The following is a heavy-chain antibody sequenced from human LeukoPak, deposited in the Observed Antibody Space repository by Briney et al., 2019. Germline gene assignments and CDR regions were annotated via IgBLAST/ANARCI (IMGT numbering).Heavy chain of an antibody. CDR3: ARGGERYCSSTSCSLDY. CDR2: IYTSGST. Sequence: SETPSLTCTASGGSISSGSYYWGWIRQPAGKGLEWIGRIYTSGSTNYNPSLKSRVTISVDTSKNQFSLKLSSVTAADTAVYYCARGGERYCSSTSCSLDYWGQGTLVTVSS. J-gene: IGHJ4*02. CDR1: GGSISSGSYY. D-gene: IGHD2-2*01. V-gene: IGHV4-61*02.